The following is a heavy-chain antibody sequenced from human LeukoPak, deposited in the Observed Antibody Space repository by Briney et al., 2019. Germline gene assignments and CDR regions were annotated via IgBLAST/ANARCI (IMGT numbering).Heavy chain of an antibody. D-gene: IGHD6-13*01. V-gene: IGHV3-23*01. CDR1: GFTFSSYA. CDR2: ISGSGGST. Sequence: GGSLRLSCAASGFTFSSYAMSWVRQAPGKGLEWVSAISGSGGSTYYADSVKGRFTISRDNSKNTLYLQMNSLRAEDTAVYYCARDGSLAAAGFYYYYGMDVWGQGTTVTVSS. J-gene: IGHJ6*02. CDR3: ARDGSLAAAGFYYYYGMDV.